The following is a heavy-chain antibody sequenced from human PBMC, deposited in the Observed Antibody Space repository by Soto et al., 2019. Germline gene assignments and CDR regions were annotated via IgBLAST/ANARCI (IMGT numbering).Heavy chain of an antibody. CDR1: GFSLSNYG. J-gene: IGHJ4*01. V-gene: IGHV3-30*18. CDR3: VKDHLMNTVTTGGY. Sequence: QVQLVESGGGVVQPGRSLRRSCAASGFSLSNYGMHWVRQAPGKGLEWVAVISYHGRDEYYADSVKGRFTISRDTSKNTLYLQMNTLRPEDTAVYYCVKDHLMNTVTTGGYCGQGILVTVSS. D-gene: IGHD4-17*01. CDR2: ISYHGRDE.